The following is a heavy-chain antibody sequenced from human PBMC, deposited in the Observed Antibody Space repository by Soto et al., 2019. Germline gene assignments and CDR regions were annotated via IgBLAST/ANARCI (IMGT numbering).Heavy chain of an antibody. Sequence: QVQLVQSGAEVKKPGSSVTVSCKASGGTFSSYTISWVRQAPGQGLEWMGGIIPIFGTANYAQKFQGRVTXTTXXSXCTADMELSSLRSEDTAVYYCARGNHRWLQLWYFDLWGRGTLVTVAS. V-gene: IGHV1-69*05. J-gene: IGHJ2*01. CDR3: ARGNHRWLQLWYFDL. CDR2: IIPIFGTA. D-gene: IGHD5-12*01. CDR1: GGTFSSYT.